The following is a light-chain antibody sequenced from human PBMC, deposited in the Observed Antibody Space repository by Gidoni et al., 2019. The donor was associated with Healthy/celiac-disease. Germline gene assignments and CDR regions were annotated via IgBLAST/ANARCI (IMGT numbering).Light chain of an antibody. CDR3: QQYDNLPLT. Sequence: DIQMTQSPSSLSASVGDRVTITCQASQDISNYLNWYQQKPGKAPKLLIYDASNLETGVPSRFSGSGSGTDFTFNISSLQPEDIATYYGQQYDNLPLTFXGXTKVEIK. J-gene: IGKJ4*01. CDR2: DAS. V-gene: IGKV1-33*01. CDR1: QDISNY.